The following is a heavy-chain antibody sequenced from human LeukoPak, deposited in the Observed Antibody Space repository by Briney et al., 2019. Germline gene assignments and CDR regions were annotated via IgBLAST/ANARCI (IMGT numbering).Heavy chain of an antibody. CDR2: ISSSSSYI. V-gene: IGHV3-21*01. Sequence: PGGSLRLSCAASGFTFSSYSMNWVRQAPGKGLEWVSSISSSSSYIYYADSVKGRFTISRDNAKNSLYLQVNSLRAEDTAVYYCARSKSRYGDYANFDYWGQGTLVTVSS. J-gene: IGHJ4*02. CDR3: ARSKSRYGDYANFDY. D-gene: IGHD4-17*01. CDR1: GFTFSSYS.